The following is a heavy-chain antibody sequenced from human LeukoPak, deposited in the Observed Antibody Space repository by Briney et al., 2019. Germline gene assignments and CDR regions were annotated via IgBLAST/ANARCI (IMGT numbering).Heavy chain of an antibody. V-gene: IGHV3-7*01. J-gene: IGHJ4*02. D-gene: IGHD3-10*01. CDR2: IKQDGSEK. CDR3: ARGRGLGGSGSYYNVVYFDY. CDR1: GFTSSSYW. Sequence: GGSLRLSCAASGFTSSSYWMSWVRQAPGKGLEWVANIKQDGSEKYYVDSVKGRFTISRDNAKNSLYLQMNSLRAEDTAVYYCARGRGLGGSGSYYNVVYFDYWGQGTLVTVSS.